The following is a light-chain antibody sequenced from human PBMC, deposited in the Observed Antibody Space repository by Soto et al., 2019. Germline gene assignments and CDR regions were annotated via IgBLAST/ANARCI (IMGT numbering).Light chain of an antibody. Sequence: QLVLTQPPSASASLGASVTLTCTLSSGYSNYKVDWYQQRPGKGPRYVMRVGTGGIVGSKGDGIPDRFSVLGSGLNRYLTIKNFQEEDASDYHSGADHGSGTPFLVFGGGTNLTVL. CDR2: VGTGGIVG. V-gene: IGLV9-49*01. CDR1: SGYSNYK. J-gene: IGLJ2*01. CDR3: GADHGSGTPFLV.